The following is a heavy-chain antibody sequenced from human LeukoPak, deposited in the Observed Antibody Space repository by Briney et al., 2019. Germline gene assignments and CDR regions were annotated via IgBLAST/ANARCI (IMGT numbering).Heavy chain of an antibody. CDR2: TIPILGIA. CDR3: ARVTQTAMVTNYYYYMDV. Sequence: GASVKVSCKASGGTFSSYTISWVRQAPGQGLEWMGRTIPILGIANYAQKFQGRVTITADKSTSTAYMELSSLRSEDTAVYYCARVTQTAMVTNYYYYMDVWGKGTTVTVSS. V-gene: IGHV1-69*02. D-gene: IGHD5-18*01. CDR1: GGTFSSYT. J-gene: IGHJ6*03.